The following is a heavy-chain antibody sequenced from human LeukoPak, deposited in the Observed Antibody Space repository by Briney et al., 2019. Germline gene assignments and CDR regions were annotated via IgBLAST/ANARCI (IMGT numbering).Heavy chain of an antibody. CDR2: ISGTGDST. J-gene: IGHJ4*02. CDR3: ASVLRYFDWLLPFDY. D-gene: IGHD3-9*01. CDR1: GFTFSNHA. Sequence: GGSLRLSCAASGFTFSNHAMSWVRQAPGKGLEWVSAISGTGDSTYYADSVKGRFTISRDNSKNTLYLQMNSLRAEDTAVYYCASVLRYFDWLLPFDYWGQGTLVTVSS. V-gene: IGHV3-23*01.